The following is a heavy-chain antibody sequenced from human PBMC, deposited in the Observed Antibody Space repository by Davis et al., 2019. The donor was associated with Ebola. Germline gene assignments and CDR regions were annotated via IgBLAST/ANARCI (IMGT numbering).Heavy chain of an antibody. V-gene: IGHV3-74*01. J-gene: IGHJ4*02. Sequence: GESLKISCAASGFIFSTYYMYWVRQAPGKGLVWLSRISSDGSDRSYADSVKGRFTTSRGNAKNTLYLQMNSLRAEDTAVYYCARYFGPGTYALDYWGQGALVTVSS. CDR1: GFIFSTYY. CDR3: ARYFGPGTYALDY. D-gene: IGHD3-10*01. CDR2: ISSDGSDR.